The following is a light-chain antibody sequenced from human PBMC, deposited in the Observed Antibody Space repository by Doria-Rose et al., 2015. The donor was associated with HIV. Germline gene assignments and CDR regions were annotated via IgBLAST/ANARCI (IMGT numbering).Light chain of an antibody. CDR1: QSVSSN. V-gene: IGKV3-15*01. J-gene: IGKJ5*01. CDR2: GAS. CDR3: QQYHNWPPEIT. Sequence: EIVLTQSPATLSVSPGERATLSCRASQSVSSNLAWYQEKVGQAPRLLIYGASTRATGIPARFSGSGSGTEFTLTISSLQSEDFAVYYCQQYHNWPPEITGGQGKRRESK.